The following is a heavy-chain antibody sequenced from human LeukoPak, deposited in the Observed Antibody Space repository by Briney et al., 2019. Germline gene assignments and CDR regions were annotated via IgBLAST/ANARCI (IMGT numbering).Heavy chain of an antibody. D-gene: IGHD3-22*01. CDR2: ISSSGSTI. V-gene: IGHV3-48*03. CDR1: GFTFSSYE. Sequence: GGSLRLSCAASGFTFSSYEMNWVRQAPGKGLEWVSYISSSGSTIYYADSVKGRFTISRDNAKNSLYLQINSLRAEDTAVYYCARRGGYYDSSGYCLWGQGTLVTVSS. J-gene: IGHJ4*02. CDR3: ARRGGYYDSSGYCL.